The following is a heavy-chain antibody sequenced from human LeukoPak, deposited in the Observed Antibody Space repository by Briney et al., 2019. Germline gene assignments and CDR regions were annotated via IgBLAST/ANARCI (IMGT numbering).Heavy chain of an antibody. CDR3: ARAIAARLPSDY. Sequence: GGSLRLSCAASGFTFSSYWMSWVRQAPGKGLEWVDNIKQDGSEKYYGDSVKGRFTISRDNAKNSLYLQMNSLRAEDTAVYYCARAIAARLPSDYWGQGTLVTVSS. CDR2: IKQDGSEK. CDR1: GFTFSSYW. V-gene: IGHV3-7*01. D-gene: IGHD6-6*01. J-gene: IGHJ4*02.